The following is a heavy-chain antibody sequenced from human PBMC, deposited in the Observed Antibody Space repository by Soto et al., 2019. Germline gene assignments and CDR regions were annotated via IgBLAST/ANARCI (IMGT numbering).Heavy chain of an antibody. CDR3: ARAERYFDWLPLKRDYYYGMDV. J-gene: IGHJ6*02. Sequence: PGGSLRLSCAASGFTFSSYGMHWVRQAPGKGLEWVAVIWYDGSNKYYADSVKGRFTISRDNSKNTLYLQMNSLRAEDTAVYYCARAERYFDWLPLKRDYYYGMDVWGQGTTVTVSS. D-gene: IGHD3-9*01. CDR1: GFTFSSYG. CDR2: IWYDGSNK. V-gene: IGHV3-33*01.